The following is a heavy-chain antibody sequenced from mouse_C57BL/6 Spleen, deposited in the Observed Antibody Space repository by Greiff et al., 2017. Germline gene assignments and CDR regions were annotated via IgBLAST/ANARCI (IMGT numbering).Heavy chain of an antibody. CDR3: ARERYYDYDEASAWFAY. J-gene: IGHJ3*01. D-gene: IGHD2-4*01. Sequence: QVQLQQSGAELVRPGTSVKMSCKASGYTFTNYWIGWAKQRPGHGLEWIGDNYPGGGYTNYNEKFKGKATLTADKSSSTADMQFSSLTSEDSAIYYCARERYYDYDEASAWFAYWGQGTLVTVSA. CDR1: GYTFTNYW. V-gene: IGHV1-63*01. CDR2: NYPGGGYT.